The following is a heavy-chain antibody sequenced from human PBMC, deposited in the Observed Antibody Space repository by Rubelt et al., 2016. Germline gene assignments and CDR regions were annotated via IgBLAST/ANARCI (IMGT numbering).Heavy chain of an antibody. J-gene: IGHJ4*02. CDR1: GYTFTSYG. D-gene: IGHD6-6*01. Sequence: QVQLVQSGAEVKKPGASVKVSCKASGYTFTSYGISWVRQAPGQGLEWMGWISAYNGNTNYAPKLQGSVTMTTVTSPSTAYMGLRSLRSDDTAVYYCARDRSSSDYWGQGTLVTVSS. V-gene: IGHV1-18*01. CDR3: ARDRSSSDY. CDR2: ISAYNGNT.